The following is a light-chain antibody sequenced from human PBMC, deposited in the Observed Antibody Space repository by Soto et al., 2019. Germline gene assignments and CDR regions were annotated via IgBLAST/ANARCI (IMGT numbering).Light chain of an antibody. J-gene: IGLJ1*01. CDR2: DVS. CDR1: SSDVGGYNY. CDR3: CSYTTSNTRQIV. Sequence: QSVLTQPASVSGSPGQSITISCTGTSSDVGGYNYVYWYQQHPGKAPKFMIYDVSNRPSGVSNRFSGSKSGNTASLTISGLQAEDEADYYCCSYTTSNTRQIVFGTGTKVT. V-gene: IGLV2-14*01.